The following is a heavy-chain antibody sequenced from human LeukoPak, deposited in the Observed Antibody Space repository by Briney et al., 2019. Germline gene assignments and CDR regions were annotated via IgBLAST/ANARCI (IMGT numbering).Heavy chain of an antibody. D-gene: IGHD5-18*01. Sequence: SETLSLTCAVYGGSFRGYYWSWIRQPPGKGLEWIGEINHSGSTNYNPSLKSRATISVDTSKNQFSLKLSSVTAADTAVYYCARGSGGYSYGIDYWGQGTLVTVSS. J-gene: IGHJ4*02. CDR1: GGSFRGYY. CDR3: ARGSGGYSYGIDY. CDR2: INHSGST. V-gene: IGHV4-34*01.